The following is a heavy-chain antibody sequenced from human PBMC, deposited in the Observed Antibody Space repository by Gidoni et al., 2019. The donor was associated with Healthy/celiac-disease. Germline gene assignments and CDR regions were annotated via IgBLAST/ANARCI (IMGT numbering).Heavy chain of an antibody. D-gene: IGHD3-3*01. CDR1: GGTFSSYA. CDR2: IIPIFGTA. J-gene: IGHJ6*02. V-gene: IGHV1-69*01. Sequence: EVKKPGSSVKVSCKASGGTFSSYAISWVRQAPGQGLEWMGGIIPIFGTANYAQKFQGRVTITADESTSTAYMELSSLRSEDTAVYYCAREYDFWSGSRRSYYYYGMDVWGQGTTVTVSS. CDR3: AREYDFWSGSRRSYYYYGMDV.